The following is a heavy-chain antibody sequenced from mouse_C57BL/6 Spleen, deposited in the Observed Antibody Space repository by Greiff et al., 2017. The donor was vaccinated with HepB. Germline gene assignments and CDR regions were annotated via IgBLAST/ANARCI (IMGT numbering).Heavy chain of an antibody. CDR1: GYTFTSYW. CDR3: APNYGNRVAY. V-gene: IGHV1-74*01. J-gene: IGHJ3*01. Sequence: VQLQQPGAELVKPGASVKVSCKASGYTFTSYWLHWVKQRPGQGLAWIGRLHPSDSDTNYNQKFKGKATLTVDKSSSTAYMQLSSLTAEDSAVYYCAPNYGNRVAYWGQGTLVTVAA. D-gene: IGHD2-1*01. CDR2: LHPSDSDT.